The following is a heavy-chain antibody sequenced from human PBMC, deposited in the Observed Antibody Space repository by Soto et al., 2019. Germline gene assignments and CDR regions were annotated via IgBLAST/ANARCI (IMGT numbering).Heavy chain of an antibody. J-gene: IGHJ6*02. D-gene: IGHD1-26*01. V-gene: IGHV3-21*02. CDR3: AGERSALPGARDAMDV. CDR1: GFNFNTYS. CDR2: ISASGGYK. Sequence: EVRLVESGGGLVKPGGSLRVSYAASGFNFNTYSMNWVRQAPGKGLEWVSFISASGGYKYYADSVRGRFTISRDNAKKSVYLEMNSLTADDTAVYYCAGERSALPGARDAMDVWGQGTTVTVSS.